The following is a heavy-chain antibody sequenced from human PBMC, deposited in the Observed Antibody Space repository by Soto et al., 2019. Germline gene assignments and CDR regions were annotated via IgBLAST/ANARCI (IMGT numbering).Heavy chain of an antibody. J-gene: IGHJ4*02. CDR3: ARAPPTETGGY. D-gene: IGHD4-17*01. V-gene: IGHV1-2*02. CDR1: GYTFNDYY. Sequence: ASVKVSCKASGYTFNDYYLHWVRQAPGQGLEWMGWINPNTGGTHSAQKFQGRVTMTWDTSISTAYMELDRLRSDDTAMYYCARAPPTETGGYWGQGTLVTVSS. CDR2: INPNTGGT.